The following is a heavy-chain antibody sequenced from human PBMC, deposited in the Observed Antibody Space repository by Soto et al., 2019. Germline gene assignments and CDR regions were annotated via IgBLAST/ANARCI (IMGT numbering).Heavy chain of an antibody. Sequence: GGSLRLSCAASGFTVGSYWMSWVRQAPGKGLEWVANIKQDGSEKYYVDSVKGRSTISRDNAKNSLYLQMNSLRAEDTAVYYCVYLGNYDPYPWDYWGQGTLXTVSS. J-gene: IGHJ4*02. D-gene: IGHD1-7*01. CDR2: IKQDGSEK. CDR3: VYLGNYDPYPWDY. CDR1: GFTVGSYW. V-gene: IGHV3-7*01.